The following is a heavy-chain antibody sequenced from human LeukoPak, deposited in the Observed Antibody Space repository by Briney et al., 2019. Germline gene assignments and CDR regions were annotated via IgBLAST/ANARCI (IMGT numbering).Heavy chain of an antibody. CDR3: ARRGGSYLPWFDP. CDR2: IYPGDSDT. Sequence: GGSLEISLQGPGSHFISYWIGWVRQLPGKGLEGMGIIYPGDSDTGYSPSFRGKVTISADKSISTVKLQWSSLKASATAVYSRARRGGSYLPWFDPWGQGTLVTVSS. D-gene: IGHD1-26*01. CDR1: GSHFISYW. J-gene: IGHJ5*02. V-gene: IGHV5-51*01.